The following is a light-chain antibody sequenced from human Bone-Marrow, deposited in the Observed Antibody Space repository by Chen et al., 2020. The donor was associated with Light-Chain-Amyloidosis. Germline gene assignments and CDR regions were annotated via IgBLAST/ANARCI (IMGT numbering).Light chain of an antibody. CDR2: EVS. Sequence: QSALAQPPSASGSPGQSVTISCAGTSSDVGDYKYVSWYQQHPGNAPKLMLYEVSKRPSGVPDRFSGSKSGNTASLTVSGLQAEDEADYYCSSYAGSNNFVFGTGTKVTVL. CDR3: SSYAGSNNFV. CDR1: SSDVGDYKY. V-gene: IGLV2-8*01. J-gene: IGLJ1*01.